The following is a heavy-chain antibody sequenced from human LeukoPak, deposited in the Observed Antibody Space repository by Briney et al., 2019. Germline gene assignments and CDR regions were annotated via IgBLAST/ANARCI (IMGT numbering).Heavy chain of an antibody. D-gene: IGHD2-21*02. CDR1: GFTFSNHG. Sequence: RAGGSLRLSCAASGFTFSNHGMNWVRQAPGKGLEWVSGISPSGDITYYADSVKGRFTISRDNSKNTLYLQMGSLRAEDMAVYYCARGTVTATQIWFDPWGQGTLVTVSS. CDR2: ISPSGDIT. J-gene: IGHJ5*02. V-gene: IGHV3-23*01. CDR3: ARGTVTATQIWFDP.